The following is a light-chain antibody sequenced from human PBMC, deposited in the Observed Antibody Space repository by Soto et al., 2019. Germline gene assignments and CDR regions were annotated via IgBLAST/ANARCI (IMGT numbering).Light chain of an antibody. CDR1: QSVNNNY. CDR3: QQSYITPIT. Sequence: EIVLMQSPGTLSLSPGEGATLSCRASQSVNNNYLAWYQQKPGQAPTVLIFDTFRRATGVPDRFSGSGSGTDFTLTISRLEPEDFATYYCQQSYITPITFGQGTRLEIK. CDR2: DTF. J-gene: IGKJ5*01. V-gene: IGKV3D-20*02.